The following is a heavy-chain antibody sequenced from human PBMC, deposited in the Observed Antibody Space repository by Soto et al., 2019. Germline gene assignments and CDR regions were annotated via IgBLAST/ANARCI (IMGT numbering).Heavy chain of an antibody. CDR1: GGTFSGYY. CDR2: INHSGST. CDR3: ARGSGWYASDY. J-gene: IGHJ4*02. Sequence: XTLSLPCAVYGGTFSGYYWSWIRQPPGKGLELSGEINHSGSTNYNPSLKSPVTISVEKSKNQFSLKMSSVTAADTAVYYCARGSGWYASDYWGQGTLATVS. V-gene: IGHV4-34*01. D-gene: IGHD6-19*01.